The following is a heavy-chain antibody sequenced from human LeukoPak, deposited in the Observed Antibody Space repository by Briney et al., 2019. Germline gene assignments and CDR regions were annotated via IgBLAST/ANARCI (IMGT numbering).Heavy chain of an antibody. Sequence: GGSLRLSFAASGFTFSSYAMSWVRQAPGKGLEWVSAISGSGGSTYYADSVKGRFTISRDNSKNTLYLQMNSLRAEDTAVYYCAKDRYYGSGSYYRPPFDYWGQGTLVTVSS. V-gene: IGHV3-23*01. D-gene: IGHD3-10*01. CDR2: ISGSGGST. CDR3: AKDRYYGSGSYYRPPFDY. J-gene: IGHJ4*02. CDR1: GFTFSSYA.